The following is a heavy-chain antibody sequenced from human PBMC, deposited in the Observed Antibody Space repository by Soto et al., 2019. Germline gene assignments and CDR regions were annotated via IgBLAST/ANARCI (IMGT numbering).Heavy chain of an antibody. V-gene: IGHV1-2*02. CDR2: VNPYGVGT. Sequence: ASVKVSCKASGYIFTGYIFHWLRQAPGQGLEGMGWVNPYGVGTHYAQKVQGRVTLTRDTSISTVYMELSRLTSDDTAVYFCARDLIGAAKWLDPWGQGTLVTVSS. CDR3: ARDLIGAAKWLDP. CDR1: GYIFTGYI. J-gene: IGHJ5*02.